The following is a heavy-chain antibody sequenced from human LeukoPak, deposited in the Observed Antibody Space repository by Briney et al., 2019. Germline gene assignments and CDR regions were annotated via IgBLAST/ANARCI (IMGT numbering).Heavy chain of an antibody. CDR1: GASFRAYY. D-gene: IGHD4-17*01. CDR3: ASSRDLYHGAFTSYWYFDV. CDR2: INDSGHA. J-gene: IGHJ2*01. V-gene: IGHV4-34*01. Sequence: PSETLSLTCAVYGASFRAYYWSWIRQAPGKGLEWIGEINDSGHARYNASLKSRITMSVDTSKNQFSLKLKSVTAADTAVYYCASSRDLYHGAFTSYWYFDVWGRGSLVTVSS.